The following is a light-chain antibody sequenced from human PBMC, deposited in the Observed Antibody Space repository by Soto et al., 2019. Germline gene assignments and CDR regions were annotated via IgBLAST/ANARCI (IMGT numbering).Light chain of an antibody. J-gene: IGKJ4*01. CDR2: GAS. CDR3: QQYNNWPLLT. CDR1: QSVSSN. Sequence: EIVMTQSPATLSVSPEERATLSCRASQSVSSNLAWYQQKPGQAPRLLIYGASTRATGIPARFSGSGSGTEFTLTISSLQSEDFAVYYCQQYNNWPLLTFGGGTKVEIK. V-gene: IGKV3-15*01.